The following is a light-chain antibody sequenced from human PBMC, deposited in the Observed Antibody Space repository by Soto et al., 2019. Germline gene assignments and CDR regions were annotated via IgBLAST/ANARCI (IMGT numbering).Light chain of an antibody. Sequence: QSALTQPASVSGSPGQSITLSCSGTMRXVGAYNLVSWYQQHPGRAPQLIIYEVRTPPSGISFRSSCSKSSNTASPTISGLQAEDEADYYCSSYTSKSSLIFGGGTKLTVL. CDR2: EVR. CDR1: MRXVGAYNL. J-gene: IGLJ2*01. V-gene: IGLV2-14*01. CDR3: SSYTSKSSLI.